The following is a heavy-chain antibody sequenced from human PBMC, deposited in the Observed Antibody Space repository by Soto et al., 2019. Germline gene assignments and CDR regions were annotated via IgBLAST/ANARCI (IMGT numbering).Heavy chain of an antibody. CDR1: GDSISSDDYY. Sequence: QVQLQESGPGLVKPSQTLSLTCTVSGDSISSDDYYWNWIRQHPGKGLEWIGYIHYSGTTYYNPSLKSRVTISVDTSKNHFSLKLSSVTAADTAVYYCARQRRWLSPFDYWGQGTLVTVSS. D-gene: IGHD6-19*01. CDR2: IHYSGTT. CDR3: ARQRRWLSPFDY. V-gene: IGHV4-31*03. J-gene: IGHJ4*02.